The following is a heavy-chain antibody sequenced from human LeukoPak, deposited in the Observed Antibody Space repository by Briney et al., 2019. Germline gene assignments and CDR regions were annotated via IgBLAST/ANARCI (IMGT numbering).Heavy chain of an antibody. Sequence: SENLSLTCTVSGGSMNNYYWSWIRQPPGKGLEWIGYILYGGSTNYNPSLKSRVTMSLHMSKNQFSLALNSVTAADTALYYCARHASVYSTFDYWGQGTLVTVSS. CDR1: GGSMNNYY. CDR2: ILYGGST. CDR3: ARHASVYSTFDY. J-gene: IGHJ4*02. V-gene: IGHV4-59*08. D-gene: IGHD4-11*01.